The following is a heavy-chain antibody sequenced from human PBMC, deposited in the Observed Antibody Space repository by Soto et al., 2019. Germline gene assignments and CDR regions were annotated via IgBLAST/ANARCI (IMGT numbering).Heavy chain of an antibody. CDR1: GFSLNINGVA. J-gene: IGHJ4*02. V-gene: IGHV2-5*02. Sequence: QITLKESGRTLVKPTQTLTLTCTFSGFSLNINGVAVGWIRQPPGEALEWLALIYWDDDKRYSPSLKTMLSITKDTSKNQVVLTMTDMDPIDTGTYYCARHYSGSYFRYWGQGALVTVSP. CDR2: IYWDDDK. CDR3: ARHYSGSYFRY. D-gene: IGHD1-26*01.